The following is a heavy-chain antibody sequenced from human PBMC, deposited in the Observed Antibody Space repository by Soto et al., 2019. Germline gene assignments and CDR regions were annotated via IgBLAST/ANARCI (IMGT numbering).Heavy chain of an antibody. Sequence: QLQLQESGPGLVKPSETLSLTCTVSGGSISSSSYYWGWIRQPPGKGLEWIGSIYYSGSTYYNPSLQSRVTISVDTSKNQFSLKLSSVTAADTAVYYCARHTPAISISDHWGQGTLGTVSS. CDR2: IYYSGST. D-gene: IGHD2-15*01. CDR1: GGSISSSSYY. V-gene: IGHV4-39*01. J-gene: IGHJ4*02. CDR3: ARHTPAISISDH.